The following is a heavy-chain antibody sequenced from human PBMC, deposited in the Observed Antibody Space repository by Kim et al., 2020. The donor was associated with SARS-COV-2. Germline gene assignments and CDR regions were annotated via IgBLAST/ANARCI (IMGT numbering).Heavy chain of an antibody. CDR3: ARDRAPYFDYYYGMDV. D-gene: IGHD2-21*01. V-gene: IGHV4-31*03. CDR2: IYYSGST. CDR1: GGSISSGGYY. J-gene: IGHJ6*02. Sequence: SETLSLTCTVSGGSISSGGYYWSWIRQHPGKGLEWIGYIYYSGSTYYNPSLKSRVTISVDTSKNQFSLKLSSVTAADTAVYYCARDRAPYFDYYYGMDVWGQGTTVTVSS.